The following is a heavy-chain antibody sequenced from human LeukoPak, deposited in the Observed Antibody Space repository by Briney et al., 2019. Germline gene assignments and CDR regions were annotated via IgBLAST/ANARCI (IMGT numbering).Heavy chain of an antibody. CDR3: ARDPYSGLYGNDYYYYMDV. J-gene: IGHJ6*03. CDR1: GFTFNTYN. D-gene: IGHD1-26*01. Sequence: PGGSLRLSCAASGFTFNTYNMNWVRQAPGQGLEWVSSITSSSSYIYYADSVKGRFTISRDNAKNSLYLQMDSLGPEDTAVYYCARDPYSGLYGNDYYYYMDVWGKGTTVTISS. CDR2: ITSSSSYI. V-gene: IGHV3-21*01.